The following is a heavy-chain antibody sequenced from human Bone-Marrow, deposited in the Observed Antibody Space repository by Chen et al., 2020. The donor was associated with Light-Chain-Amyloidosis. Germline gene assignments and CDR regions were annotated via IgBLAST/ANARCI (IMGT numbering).Heavy chain of an antibody. V-gene: IGHV3-30*18. CDR2: IPYDGNNK. CDR1: GFTFSNYG. D-gene: IGHD3-10*01. J-gene: IGHJ4*02. Sequence: QVSLVESGGGVVQPGGSLRLSCVASGFTFSNYGMHWVRQAPGKGLEWVAVIPYDGNNKHYADSVQGRFTISRENSENTLYLQMSSLRGEDSAVYYCAKDLNFGSGTFYSGYYFDYWGQGTLVTVSS. CDR3: AKDLNFGSGTFYSGYYFDY.